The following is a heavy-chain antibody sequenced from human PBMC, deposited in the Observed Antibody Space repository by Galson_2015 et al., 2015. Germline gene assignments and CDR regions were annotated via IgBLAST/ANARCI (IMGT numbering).Heavy chain of an antibody. CDR1: GFTFSSYS. CDR2: ISSSSYI. V-gene: IGHV3-21*01. CDR3: AREGPTTENFDY. D-gene: IGHD4-11*01. J-gene: IGHJ4*02. Sequence: SLRLSCAASGFTFSSYSMNWVRQAPGKGLEWVSSISSSSYIYYADSVKGRFTISRDNAKNSLYLQMNSLRAEDTAVYYCAREGPTTENFDYWGQGTLVTVSS.